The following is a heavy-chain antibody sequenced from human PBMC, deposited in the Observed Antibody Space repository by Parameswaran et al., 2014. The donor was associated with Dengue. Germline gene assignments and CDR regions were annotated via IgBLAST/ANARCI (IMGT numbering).Heavy chain of an antibody. J-gene: IGHJ1*01. V-gene: IGHV3-11*05. CDR3: ARDLATNHDSSGYALQH. D-gene: IGHD3-22*01. Sequence: RWIRQPPGKGLEWVSYISSSSSYTNYADSVKGRFTISRDNAKNSLYLQMNSLRAEDTAVYYCARDLATNHDSSGYALQHWGQGTLVTVSS. CDR2: ISSSSSYT.